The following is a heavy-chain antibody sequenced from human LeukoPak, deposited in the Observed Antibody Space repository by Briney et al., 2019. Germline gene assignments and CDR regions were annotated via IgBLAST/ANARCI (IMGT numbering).Heavy chain of an antibody. CDR2: INHSGST. D-gene: IGHD3-10*01. V-gene: IGHV4-34*01. J-gene: IGHJ4*02. Sequence: PSETLSLTCAVYGGSFSGYYWSWIRQPPGKGLEWIGEINHSGSTNYNPSLKSRVTIPVDTSKNQFSLKLSSVTAADTAVYYCARGGGSGVVTVVRGVTLFDYWGQGTLVTVSS. CDR1: GGSFSGYY. CDR3: ARGGGSGVVTVVRGVTLFDY.